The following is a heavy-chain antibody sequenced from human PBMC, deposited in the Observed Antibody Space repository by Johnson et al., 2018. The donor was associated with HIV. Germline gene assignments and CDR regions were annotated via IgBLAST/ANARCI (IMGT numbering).Heavy chain of an antibody. V-gene: IGHV3-66*03. J-gene: IGHJ3*02. CDR1: GFTVSSNY. CDR3: AREGRLGSYLGGVAFDI. D-gene: IGHD1-26*01. CDR2: IYSGGST. Sequence: MQLIESGGGLIQPGGSLRLSCAASGFTVSSNYMSWVRQAPGKGLEWVSEIYSGGSTYYADSVKGRFIISRDSSKNTLYLQMNSLRAEDTAVYYCAREGRLGSYLGGVAFDIWGQGTMVTVSS.